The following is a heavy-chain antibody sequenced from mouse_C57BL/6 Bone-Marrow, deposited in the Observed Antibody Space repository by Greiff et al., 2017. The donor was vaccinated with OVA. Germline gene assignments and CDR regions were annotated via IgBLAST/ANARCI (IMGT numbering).Heavy chain of an antibody. CDR2: INPNYGTT. J-gene: IGHJ2*01. CDR3: ARVTTVPYYFDY. V-gene: IGHV1-39*01. D-gene: IGHD1-1*01. Sequence: VHVKQSGPELVKPGASVKISCKASGYSFTDYNMNWVKQSNGKSLEWIGVINPNYGTTSYNQKFKGKATLTVDQSSSTAYMQLNSLTSEDSAVYYCARVTTVPYYFDYWGQGTTLTVSS. CDR1: GYSFTDYN.